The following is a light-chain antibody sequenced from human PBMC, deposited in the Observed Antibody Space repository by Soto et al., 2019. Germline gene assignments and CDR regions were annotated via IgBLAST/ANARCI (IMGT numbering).Light chain of an antibody. CDR2: GAS. CDR3: QQYRSWPRT. CDR1: QEVMYD. V-gene: IGKV3-15*01. Sequence: EIVLTQSPAALSVSPGGRATLSCMASQEVMYDLAWYQQKPGQAPRLLVYGASTRATDAPPRFRGSGSGREFSLTISSLQSEDFATYYCQQYRSWPRTFGQGSRVEIK. J-gene: IGKJ1*01.